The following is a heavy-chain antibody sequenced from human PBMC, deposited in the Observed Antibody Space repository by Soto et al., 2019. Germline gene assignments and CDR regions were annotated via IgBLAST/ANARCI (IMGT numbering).Heavy chain of an antibody. CDR2: IYYSGST. Sequence: PSETLSLTCTVSGGSISSGDYYWSWIRQPPGKGLEWIGYIYYSGSTYYNPSLKSRVTISVDTSKNQFSLKLSSVTAADTVVYYCARGAPMYYYDSSGYVDYWGQGTLVTVSS. D-gene: IGHD3-22*01. CDR3: ARGAPMYYYDSSGYVDY. V-gene: IGHV4-30-4*01. J-gene: IGHJ4*02. CDR1: GGSISSGDYY.